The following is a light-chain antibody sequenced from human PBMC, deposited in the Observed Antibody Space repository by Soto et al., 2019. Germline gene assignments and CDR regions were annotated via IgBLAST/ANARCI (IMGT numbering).Light chain of an antibody. Sequence: QSVLTQSPSASASLGASVKLTCTLSSGHSNYAIAWHQQQSEKGPRFLMKLNSDGSHSKGDGIPDRFSGSSSGAERYLTTSSLQSEDEADYYCQTWGYGIVVFGGGTQLTVL. V-gene: IGLV4-69*01. CDR2: LNSDGSH. CDR3: QTWGYGIVV. J-gene: IGLJ2*01. CDR1: SGHSNYA.